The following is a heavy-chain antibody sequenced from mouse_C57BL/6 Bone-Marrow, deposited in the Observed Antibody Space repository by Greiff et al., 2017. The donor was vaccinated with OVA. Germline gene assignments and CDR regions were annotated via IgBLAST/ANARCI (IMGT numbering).Heavy chain of an antibody. CDR2: ILPGSGST. Sequence: VKLQESGAELMKPGASVKLSCKASGYTFTGYWIEWVKQRPGHGLEWIGEILPGSGSTNSNEKFKGKATFPADTSSNTAYMQLSSLTTEDSAICYCSREEPDDYDGPYHWYFDVWGTGTTVTVSS. V-gene: IGHV1-9*01. CDR3: SREEPDDYDGPYHWYFDV. J-gene: IGHJ1*03. CDR1: GYTFTGYW. D-gene: IGHD2-4*01.